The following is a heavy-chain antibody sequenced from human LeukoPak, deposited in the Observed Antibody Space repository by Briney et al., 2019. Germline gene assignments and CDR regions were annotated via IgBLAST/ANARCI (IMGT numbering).Heavy chain of an antibody. Sequence: AASVKVSCKASGYTFTGYYMHWVRQAPGQGLEWMGWINPNSGGTNYAQKFQGRVTMTRDTSISTAYMELSRLRCDDTAVYYYARVDYYDSIDYWGQGTLVTVSS. CDR1: GYTFTGYY. CDR3: ARVDYYDSIDY. J-gene: IGHJ4*02. V-gene: IGHV1-2*02. CDR2: INPNSGGT. D-gene: IGHD3-22*01.